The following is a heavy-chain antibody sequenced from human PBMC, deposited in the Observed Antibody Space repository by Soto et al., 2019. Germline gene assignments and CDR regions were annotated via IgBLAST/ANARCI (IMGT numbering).Heavy chain of an antibody. CDR3: ARVGGGATRYYYYMDV. D-gene: IGHD1-26*01. J-gene: IGHJ6*03. CDR1: GFTFSSYW. Sequence: GGSLRLSCAASGFTFSSYWMSWVRQAPGKGLEWVANIKQDGSEKYYVDSVKGRFTISRDNAKNSLYLQMNSLRAEDTAVYYWARVGGGATRYYYYMDVWGKGTTVTVSS. CDR2: IKQDGSEK. V-gene: IGHV3-7*01.